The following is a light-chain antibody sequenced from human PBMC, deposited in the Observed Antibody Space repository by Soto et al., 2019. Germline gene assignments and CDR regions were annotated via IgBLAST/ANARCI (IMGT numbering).Light chain of an antibody. Sequence: QSALTQPPSASGTPGQRVTISCSGGSSNIGSNYVYWYQHLPGAAPKLLIQGNSQRPSGVPDRFSGSKSGTSASLAIGGLRSEDEADYYCASWDDSLSGYVFGTGTQLTVL. CDR1: SSNIGSNY. CDR3: ASWDDSLSGYV. CDR2: GNS. V-gene: IGLV1-47*02. J-gene: IGLJ1*01.